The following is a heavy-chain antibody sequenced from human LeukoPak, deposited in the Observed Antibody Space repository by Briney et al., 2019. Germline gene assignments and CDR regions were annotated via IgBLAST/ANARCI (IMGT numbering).Heavy chain of an antibody. CDR1: GFTFSSYS. J-gene: IGHJ4*02. Sequence: GGSLRLSCGASGFTFSSYSMNWVRQAPGKGLEWVSYIGSSGNYIYYADSVKGRFTISRDNAQNSLYLQMISLRGEDTAVYYCARERGYSGYDYFIDSPSDSWGQGTLVTVSS. CDR2: IGSSGNYI. D-gene: IGHD5-12*01. V-gene: IGHV3-21*04. CDR3: ARERGYSGYDYFIDSPSDS.